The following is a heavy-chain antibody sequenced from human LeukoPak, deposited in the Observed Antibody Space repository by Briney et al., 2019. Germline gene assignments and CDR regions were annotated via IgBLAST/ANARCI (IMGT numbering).Heavy chain of an antibody. V-gene: IGHV3-21*06. J-gene: IGHJ6*03. CDR1: GFTFSRYS. CDR2: ITSSSSHI. Sequence: GGSLRLSCEASGFTFSRYSMDWVRQAPGKGLERVSSITSSSSHIYYADSVKGRFTISRDNAKNSVYLQMNSLRAEDTAVYYCARVKMGAAVTTFHCYCMDVWGVGTTVTVSS. CDR3: ARVKMGAAVTTFHCYCMDV. D-gene: IGHD4-11*01.